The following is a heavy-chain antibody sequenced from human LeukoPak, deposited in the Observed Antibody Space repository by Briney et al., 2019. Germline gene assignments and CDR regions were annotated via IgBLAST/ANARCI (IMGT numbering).Heavy chain of an antibody. CDR1: SGSISSSNW. V-gene: IGHV4-4*02. D-gene: IGHD3/OR15-3a*01. CDR2: INHSGNT. CDR3: ARGRGLGPSYYYYGMDV. Sequence: SGTLSLTCAVSSGSISSSNWWSWVRQPPGKGLEWIGEINHSGNTHYNPSLKSRVTISVDTSKNQFSLKLSSVTAADTAVYYCARGRGLGPSYYYYGMDVWGQGTTVTVSS. J-gene: IGHJ6*02.